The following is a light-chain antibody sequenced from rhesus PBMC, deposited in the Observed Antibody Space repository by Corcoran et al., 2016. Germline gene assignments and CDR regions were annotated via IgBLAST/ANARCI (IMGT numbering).Light chain of an antibody. CDR2: AAS. CDR1: QDIYKE. Sequence: DIQMTQSPSSLSASVGDRLTVTCRASQDIYKELSWYQQRPGKAPPLLIFAASTLQTGVASRFSGSGCRTDFTLPISSLQPEDVATYYCQQYSSSPYSFGQGTKVEIK. J-gene: IGKJ2*01. CDR3: QQYSSSPYS. V-gene: IGKV1-94*01.